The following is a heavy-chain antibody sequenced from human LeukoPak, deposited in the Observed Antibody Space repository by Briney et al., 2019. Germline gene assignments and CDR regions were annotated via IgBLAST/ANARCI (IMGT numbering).Heavy chain of an antibody. J-gene: IGHJ5*02. CDR1: GYTFGIYG. V-gene: IGHV1-18*03. Sequence: ASVKVSCKASGYTFGIYGISWVRQAPGQGLEWIAWISPYDGDTNYAQKFEGRVTMTTETSTNTAYMELRSLRSDDMAIYYCARDYCTRGGDCYKEDLFDPWGQGTLVTVSA. D-gene: IGHD2-21*02. CDR3: ARDYCTRGGDCYKEDLFDP. CDR2: ISPYDGDT.